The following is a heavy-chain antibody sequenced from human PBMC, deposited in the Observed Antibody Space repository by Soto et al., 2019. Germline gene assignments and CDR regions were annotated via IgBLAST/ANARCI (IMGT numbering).Heavy chain of an antibody. CDR1: GFTFTRYT. J-gene: IGHJ6*02. V-gene: IGHV1-3*01. CDR3: ACRGTYAGGYYGLEV. CDR2: INAGTGNT. D-gene: IGHD1-26*01. Sequence: QVQLVQSGAEVKKPGASVSVSWETSGFTFTRYTFHWVRPAPGQRLEWLGWINAGTGNTKYSQKFLGRVSITRATSASTAYRELSSLRSEDTAIYYSACRGTYAGGYYGLEVWGHGTTATGSS.